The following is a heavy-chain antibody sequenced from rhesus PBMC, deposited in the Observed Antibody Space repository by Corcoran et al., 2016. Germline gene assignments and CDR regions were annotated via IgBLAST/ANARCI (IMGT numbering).Heavy chain of an antibody. J-gene: IGHJ4*01. CDR2: IYGSGSST. V-gene: IGHV4-169*02. CDR1: GGSISSSY. CDR3: ARDDYGNSDY. D-gene: IGHD4-35*01. Sequence: QLQLQESGPGLVKPSETLSVTCAVSGGSISSSYWSWIRQAPGKGLEWIGYIYGSGSSTNYNPSLKSRCTLLVDTSKNQLSLKLSSVTNADTAEYYCARDDYGNSDYWGQGVLVTVSS.